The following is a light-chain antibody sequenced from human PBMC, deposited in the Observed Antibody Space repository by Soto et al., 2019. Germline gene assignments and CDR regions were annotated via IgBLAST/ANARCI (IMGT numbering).Light chain of an antibody. V-gene: IGKV1-5*03. J-gene: IGKJ2*01. CDR3: QQYDSHLPT. Sequence: DIQMTQSPSTLSASVGDRVTITCRASQSISSWLAWYQQKPGKAPKLLIYKASSLESGVPSRFSGSGSGTEFTLTISSLKPDDFATYYCQQYDSHLPTFGQGTKLEIK. CDR2: KAS. CDR1: QSISSW.